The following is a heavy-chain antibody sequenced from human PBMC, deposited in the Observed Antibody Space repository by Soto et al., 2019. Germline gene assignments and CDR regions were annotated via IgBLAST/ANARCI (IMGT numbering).Heavy chain of an antibody. Sequence: QVQLHQWGAGLLKPSETLSLTCAVYGVSFSGYHWSWIRQPPGKGLEWIGEINHAGSISYNPSLKSRVTLSIDTSKNYFSLKLSSVTAADTAVYYCARGRAVDVWGQGTTVTVSS. V-gene: IGHV4-34*01. D-gene: IGHD3-10*01. CDR2: INHAGSI. J-gene: IGHJ6*02. CDR1: GVSFSGYH. CDR3: ARGRAVDV.